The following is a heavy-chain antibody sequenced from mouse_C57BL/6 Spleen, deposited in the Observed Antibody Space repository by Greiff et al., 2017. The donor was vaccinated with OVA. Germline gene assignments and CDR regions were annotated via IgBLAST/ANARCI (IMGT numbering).Heavy chain of an antibody. CDR2: IDPSDSYT. D-gene: IGHD1-1*01. Sequence: VQLQRPGAELVMPGASVKLSCKASGYTFTSYWMHWVKQRPGQGLEWIGEIDPSDSYTNYNQKFKGKSTLTVDKSSSTAYMQLSSLTSEDSAVYYCARLGYYGSRGAYWGQGTLVTVSA. CDR1: GYTFTSYW. V-gene: IGHV1-69*01. CDR3: ARLGYYGSRGAY. J-gene: IGHJ3*01.